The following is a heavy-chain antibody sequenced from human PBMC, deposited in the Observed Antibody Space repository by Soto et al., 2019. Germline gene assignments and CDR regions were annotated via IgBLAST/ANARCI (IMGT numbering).Heavy chain of an antibody. CDR2: IRSKANSYAT. CDR1: GFTFSGSA. V-gene: IGHV3-73*01. D-gene: IGHD6-13*01. CDR3: TTYSSSYYYGMDV. Sequence: SLRLSFAASGFTFSGSAMHWVRQASGKGLEWVGRIRSKANSYATAYAASVKGRFTISRDDSKNTAYLQMISLKTEDTAVYYCTTYSSSYYYGMDVWGQGTTVTVSS. J-gene: IGHJ6*02.